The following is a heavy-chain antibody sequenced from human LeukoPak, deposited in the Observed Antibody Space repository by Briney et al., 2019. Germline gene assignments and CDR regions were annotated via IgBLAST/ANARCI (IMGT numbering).Heavy chain of an antibody. D-gene: IGHD3-22*01. CDR2: IYYSGST. J-gene: IGHJ3*02. CDR3: ARAKYYYSSGRDAFDI. Sequence: SESLSLSCTASGDSISSYYWSWIRQPPGQGLEWIGYIYYSGSTNYNPSLKSRVTISVDTSKIQFSLKLSSVTAADTAVYYCARAKYYYSSGRDAFDIWGQGTMVTVSS. V-gene: IGHV4-59*01. CDR1: GDSISSYY.